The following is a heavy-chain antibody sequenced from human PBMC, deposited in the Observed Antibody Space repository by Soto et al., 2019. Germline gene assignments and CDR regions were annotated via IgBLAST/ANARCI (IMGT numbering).Heavy chain of an antibody. CDR3: ARDAINDGSGSYYKRFDY. CDR2: ISAYNGNT. D-gene: IGHD3-10*01. CDR1: GYTFTSYG. J-gene: IGHJ4*02. V-gene: IGHV1-18*01. Sequence: ASVKVSCKASGYTFTSYGISWVRQAPGQGLEWMGWISAYNGNTNYAQKLQGRVTMTTDTSTSTAYMELRSLRSDDTAVYYCARDAINDGSGSYYKRFDYWGQGTLVTVSS.